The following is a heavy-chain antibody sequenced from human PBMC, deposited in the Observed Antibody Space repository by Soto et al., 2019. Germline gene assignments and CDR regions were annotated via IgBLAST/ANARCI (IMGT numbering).Heavy chain of an antibody. V-gene: IGHV3-23*01. Sequence: EVQLLESWGGLVQPGGSLRLSCAASGFTFSIYAMSWVRQAPGTGLEWVSAISGSGDYTYYADSVKGRFAISRDNSKNTLYLQMNSLRAEDTAVYYCAKVLKAVAGTYDYWGQGTLVTVSS. CDR2: ISGSGDYT. CDR1: GFTFSIYA. D-gene: IGHD6-19*01. J-gene: IGHJ4*02. CDR3: AKVLKAVAGTYDY.